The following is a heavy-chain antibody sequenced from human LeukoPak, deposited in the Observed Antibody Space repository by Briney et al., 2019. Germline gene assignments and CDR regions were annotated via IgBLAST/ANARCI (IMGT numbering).Heavy chain of an antibody. CDR1: GYTLTELY. Sequence: ASVNVSYKVSGYTLTELYIHWVRQAPGKGGEWMGGFDPEDGETIYTQKFQGRITMTEDTSTDPAYMELSSLRSEDTAVYYCATGYSSSWYIDYWGQGTLVTVSS. J-gene: IGHJ4*02. V-gene: IGHV1-24*01. CDR3: ATGYSSSWYIDY. CDR2: FDPEDGET. D-gene: IGHD6-13*01.